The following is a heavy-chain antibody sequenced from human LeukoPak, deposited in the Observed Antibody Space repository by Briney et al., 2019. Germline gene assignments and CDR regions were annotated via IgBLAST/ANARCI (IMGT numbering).Heavy chain of an antibody. V-gene: IGHV1-2*02. J-gene: IGHJ4*02. CDR1: GYTFTGYY. Sequence: ASVKVSCKASGYTFTGYYMHWVRHAPGQGREWMGWINPNSGGTNYAQKFQGRVTMTRDTSISTAYMELSRLRSDDTAVYYCARAIPRYSSSWYFVYWGQGTLVSVSS. CDR2: INPNSGGT. D-gene: IGHD6-13*01. CDR3: ARAIPRYSSSWYFVY.